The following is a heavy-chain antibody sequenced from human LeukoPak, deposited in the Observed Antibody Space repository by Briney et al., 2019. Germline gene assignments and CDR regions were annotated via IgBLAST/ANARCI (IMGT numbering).Heavy chain of an antibody. V-gene: IGHV4-61*02. CDR1: GGSISSGSYY. CDR2: IYTSGST. Sequence: SQTLSLTCTVSGGSISSGSYYRSWIRQPAGKGLEWIGRIYTSGSTNYNPSLMSRVTISVDTSKNQFSLKLSSVTAADTAVYYCARGSSGPYYYYYMDVWGKGTTVTISS. CDR3: ARGSSGPYYYYYMDV. J-gene: IGHJ6*03. D-gene: IGHD3-22*01.